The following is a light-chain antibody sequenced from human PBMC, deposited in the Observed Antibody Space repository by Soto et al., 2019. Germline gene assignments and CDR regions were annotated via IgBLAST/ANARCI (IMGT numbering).Light chain of an antibody. J-gene: IGLJ2*01. CDR1: SSNIGNNY. V-gene: IGLV1-51*01. CDR3: GTWDSSLSAGV. Sequence: QSVLTQPPSVSAAPGQKVTISCSGSSSNIGNNYVSWYQQFPGTAPKLLIYDNNQRHSGIPDRFSGSKSGTSATLGITGLQTGDEADYYCGTWDSSLSAGVFGGGTKLTVL. CDR2: DNN.